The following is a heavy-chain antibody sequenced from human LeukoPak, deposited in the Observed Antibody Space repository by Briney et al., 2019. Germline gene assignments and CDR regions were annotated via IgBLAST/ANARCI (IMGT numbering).Heavy chain of an antibody. Sequence: PGGCLRLSCTASGFTFCDYSMTWGGQAPGKGLGWIGFIRSKAYGGTTEYAASVKGRFTISRDDSKSIAYLQMNSLKTEDTAVYYCTRDGPGYCSSTSCPRYYYAMDVWGQGTTVTVSS. CDR1: GFTFCDYS. CDR3: TRDGPGYCSSTSCPRYYYAMDV. V-gene: IGHV3-49*04. J-gene: IGHJ6*02. CDR2: IRSKAYGGTT. D-gene: IGHD2-2*01.